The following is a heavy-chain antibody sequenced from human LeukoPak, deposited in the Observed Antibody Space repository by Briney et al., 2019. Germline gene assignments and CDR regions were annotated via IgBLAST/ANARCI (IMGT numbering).Heavy chain of an antibody. J-gene: IGHJ6*02. D-gene: IGHD1-26*01. CDR1: GGSISSGGYY. Sequence: SETLSLTCTVSGGSISSGGYYWSWIRQHPGKGLEWIGYIYYSGSTYYNPSLKSRVTISVDTSKNQFSLKLSSVTAADTAVYYCARGYSLHGMDVWGQGTTVTVSS. CDR2: IYYSGST. V-gene: IGHV4-31*03. CDR3: ARGYSLHGMDV.